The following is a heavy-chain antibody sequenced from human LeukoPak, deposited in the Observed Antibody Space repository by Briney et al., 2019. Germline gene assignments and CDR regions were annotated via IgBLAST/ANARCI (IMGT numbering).Heavy chain of an antibody. CDR1: GYSFTSYG. CDR2: IGGYTGHT. D-gene: IGHD2-15*01. J-gene: IGHJ5*02. CDR3: ARDGSCSGGSCAMDGWFDP. V-gene: IGHV1-18*01. Sequence: AASVKVSCKTSGYSFTSYGVTWVRQAPGQGLEWMGWIGGYTGHTNYVQKFQGRVTMTTDTSTSTAYMELRSLTSDDTAVYYCARDGSCSGGSCAMDGWFDPWGQGILVTVSS.